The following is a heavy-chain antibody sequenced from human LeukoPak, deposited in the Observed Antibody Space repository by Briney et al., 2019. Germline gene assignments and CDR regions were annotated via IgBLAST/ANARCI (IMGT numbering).Heavy chain of an antibody. CDR2: IKGGGGDP. V-gene: IGHV3-23*01. CDR3: AKGGHDFNPFYW. D-gene: IGHD2-21*02. J-gene: IGHJ4*02. CDR1: GFTFSTYA. Sequence: GGSLRLSCAASGFTFSTYAMGWVRQAPWKGLEWVSSIKGGGGDPFYADSVKGRFTISRDNSKSTLFLQLNSLRADDTAVYYCAKGGHDFNPFYWWGQGTLVTVSS.